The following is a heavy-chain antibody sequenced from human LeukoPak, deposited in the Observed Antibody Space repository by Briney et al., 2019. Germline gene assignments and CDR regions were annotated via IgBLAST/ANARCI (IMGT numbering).Heavy chain of an antibody. Sequence: ASVKVSCKASGYTFTSYDFNWVRQATGQGLEWMGWVNPHSGNTDYAQKFQGRVTMTRNTSINTAYMELSSLRSEDAAVYYCARGDSGSGSPLDYWGQGTLVTVSS. D-gene: IGHD3-10*01. V-gene: IGHV1-8*01. CDR3: ARGDSGSGSPLDY. J-gene: IGHJ4*02. CDR2: VNPHSGNT. CDR1: GYTFTSYD.